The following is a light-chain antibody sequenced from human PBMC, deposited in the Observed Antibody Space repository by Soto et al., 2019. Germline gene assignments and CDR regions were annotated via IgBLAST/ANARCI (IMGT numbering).Light chain of an antibody. V-gene: IGKV3-20*01. CDR3: QQYRSSPPEFT. Sequence: EIVLTQSPGTLSLSAGERATLSCRASQTISSNYLAWYQQKPGQAPGLLIFGASYRATGIPDRFSGSGSGTDFTLTISRLVPEDFAVYYCQQYRSSPPEFTFGPGTKVDIK. CDR2: GAS. J-gene: IGKJ3*01. CDR1: QTISSNY.